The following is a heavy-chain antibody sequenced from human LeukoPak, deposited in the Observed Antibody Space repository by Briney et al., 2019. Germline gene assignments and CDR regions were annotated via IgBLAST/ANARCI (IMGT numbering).Heavy chain of an antibody. CDR1: GFTFSSYA. D-gene: IGHD3-9*01. V-gene: IGHV3-30*04. CDR3: ARVPGYYVYYFDY. Sequence: GGSLRLSCAASGFTFSSYAMHWVRQAPGKGLEWVAVISYDGSNKYYADSVKGRFTISRDNSKNTLYLQNSLRAEDTAVYYCARVPGYYVYYFDYWGQGTLVTVSS. CDR2: ISYDGSNK. J-gene: IGHJ4*02.